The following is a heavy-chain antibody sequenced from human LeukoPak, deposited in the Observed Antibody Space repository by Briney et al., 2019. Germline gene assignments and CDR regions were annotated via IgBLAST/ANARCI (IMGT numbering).Heavy chain of an antibody. CDR3: ARVNMFVSRPEVFFDL. J-gene: IGHJ2*01. D-gene: IGHD3-16*01. Sequence: SETLSLTCAVSGFPITRGSDFYWGWIRQPPEKGLEWIGHFSRDAVTYYSPSVESRVPISSDTSENAFSVSVNSVSAAHGGVYYCARVNMFVSRPEVFFDLWGRGTLVTVSS. CDR2: FSRDAVT. V-gene: IGHV4-38-2*01. CDR1: GFPITRGSDFY.